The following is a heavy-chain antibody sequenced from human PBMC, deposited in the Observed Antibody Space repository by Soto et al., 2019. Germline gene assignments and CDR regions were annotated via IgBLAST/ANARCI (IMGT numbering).Heavy chain of an antibody. V-gene: IGHV3-48*01. CDR3: ARDGPPGFDELQNWFDG. CDR2: ISSSSSTI. CDR1: GFTFSSYS. J-gene: IGHJ5*02. Sequence: EVQLVEAGGGLVQPGGSLRLSCAASGFTFSSYSMNWVRQAPGKGLEWGEYISSSSSTIYYADSVKGRFTISRDKANNSLYLQMNGLRAGDPAVYYFARDGPPGFDELQNWFDGWGQGTLVTVSS. D-gene: IGHD3-10*01.